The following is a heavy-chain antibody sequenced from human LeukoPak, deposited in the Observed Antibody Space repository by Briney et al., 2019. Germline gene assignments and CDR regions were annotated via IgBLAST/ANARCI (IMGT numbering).Heavy chain of an antibody. CDR1: GFTFSSYG. Sequence: PGGSLRLSCAASGFTFSSYGMHWVRQAPGKGLEWVAVISYDGSNKYYADSVKGRFTISRDNSKNTLYLQMNSLRAEDTAVYYCAKDLTALYSDAFDIWGQGTMVTVSS. CDR3: AKDLTALYSDAFDI. J-gene: IGHJ3*02. CDR2: ISYDGSNK. D-gene: IGHD2-15*01. V-gene: IGHV3-30*18.